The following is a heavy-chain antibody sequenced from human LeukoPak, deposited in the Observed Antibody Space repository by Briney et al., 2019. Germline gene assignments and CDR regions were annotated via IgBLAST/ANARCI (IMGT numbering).Heavy chain of an antibody. V-gene: IGHV4-59*12. CDR2: IYYSGST. D-gene: IGHD5-18*01. CDR3: ARESYGYVSWFDP. J-gene: IGHJ5*02. Sequence: SETLSLTCTVSGGSISSYYWSWIRQPPGKGLEWIGYIYYSGSTNYNPSLKSRVTISVDTSKNQFSLKLSSVTAADTAVYYCARESYGYVSWFDPWGQGTLVTVSS. CDR1: GGSISSYY.